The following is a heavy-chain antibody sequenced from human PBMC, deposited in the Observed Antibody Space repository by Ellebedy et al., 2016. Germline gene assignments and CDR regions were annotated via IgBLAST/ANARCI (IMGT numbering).Heavy chain of an antibody. CDR2: TKNRANSYTI. CDR1: GFIFSDHY. CDR3: AKGRPISNYPFRYYYYYYMDL. D-gene: IGHD4-11*01. V-gene: IGHV3-72*01. J-gene: IGHJ6*03. Sequence: GESLKISCAASGFIFSDHYVDWVRQAPGKGLEWVGRTKNRANSYTIEYAASVKGRFSISRDASKNSVYLQMNSLRAEDTAVYYCAKGRPISNYPFRYYYYYYMDLWGKGTTVTVSS.